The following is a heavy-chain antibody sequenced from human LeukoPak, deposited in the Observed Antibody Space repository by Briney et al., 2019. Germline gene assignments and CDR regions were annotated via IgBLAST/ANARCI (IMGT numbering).Heavy chain of an antibody. Sequence: SVKVSCKASGYTFTYRYLHWVRQAPGQALERMGWITPFNGNTNYAQKFQDRVTITRDRSMSTAYMELSSLRSEDTAMYYCAVQMATIAAFDIWGQGTMVTVSS. J-gene: IGHJ3*02. V-gene: IGHV1-45*02. D-gene: IGHD5-12*01. CDR2: ITPFNGNT. CDR1: GYTFTYRY. CDR3: AVQMATIAAFDI.